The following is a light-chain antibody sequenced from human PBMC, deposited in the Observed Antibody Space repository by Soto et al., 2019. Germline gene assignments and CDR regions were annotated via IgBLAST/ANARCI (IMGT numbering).Light chain of an antibody. V-gene: IGKV3D-20*01. J-gene: IGKJ1*01. CDR3: QQYGSSPWT. CDR1: QSLGSSY. Sequence: EIVLTQSPGTVSLSPGERATLSCRASQSLGSSYLAWYQQRPGLAPRLLIYDASNRATGIPDRFSGSGSGTDFTLSISRLEPEDFAVYYCQQYGSSPWTFGQGTKVDIK. CDR2: DAS.